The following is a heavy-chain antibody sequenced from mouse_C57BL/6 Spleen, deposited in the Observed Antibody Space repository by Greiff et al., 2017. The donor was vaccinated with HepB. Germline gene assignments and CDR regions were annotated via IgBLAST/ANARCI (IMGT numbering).Heavy chain of an antibody. CDR1: GYTFTDYY. Sequence: EVQLQQSGPELVKPGASVKISCKASGYTFTDYYMNWVKQSHGKSLEWIGDINPNNGGTSYNQKFKGKATLTVDKSSSTAYMELRSLTSEDSAVYYCARQGYDYDGDYAMDYWGQGTSVTVSS. D-gene: IGHD2-4*01. CDR2: INPNNGGT. J-gene: IGHJ4*01. CDR3: ARQGYDYDGDYAMDY. V-gene: IGHV1-26*01.